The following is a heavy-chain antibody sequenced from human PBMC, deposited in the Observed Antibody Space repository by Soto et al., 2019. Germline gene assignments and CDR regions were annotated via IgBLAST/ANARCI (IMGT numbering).Heavy chain of an antibody. CDR3: ASFKNYDILTGPIGMDV. D-gene: IGHD3-9*01. CDR1: GYTFTSYY. CDR2: INPSGGST. J-gene: IGHJ6*02. V-gene: IGHV1-46*01. Sequence: ASVKVSCKASGYTFTSYYMHWVRQAPGQGFEWMGIINPSGGSTGYAQKFQGRVTMTRDTSTSTVYMELSSLRSEDTAVYYCASFKNYDILTGPIGMDVWGQGTTVTVSS.